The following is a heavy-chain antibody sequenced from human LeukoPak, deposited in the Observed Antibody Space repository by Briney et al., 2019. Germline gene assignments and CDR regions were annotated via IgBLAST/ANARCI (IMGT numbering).Heavy chain of an antibody. V-gene: IGHV6-1*01. Sequence: QTLSLTCAISGDSVSGSPAVWNWIRQSPSRGLEWLGRAYYRCKLYIDYAVSVKGRITITPDTSKNQFSLQLNSVTPEDTAVYYCARGAVRGGTNFDYWGQGTLVTVSS. J-gene: IGHJ4*02. CDR2: AYYRCKLYI. CDR3: ARGAVRGGTNFDY. CDR1: GDSVSGSPAV. D-gene: IGHD3-10*01.